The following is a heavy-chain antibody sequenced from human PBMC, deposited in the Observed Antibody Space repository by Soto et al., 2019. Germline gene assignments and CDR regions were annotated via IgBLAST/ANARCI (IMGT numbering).Heavy chain of an antibody. J-gene: IGHJ3*02. Sequence: GGSLRLSCTASGFTFSSYWMHWVRQVPGKGLVWVSRINSDGSSTNYADSVKGRFTISRDNAKNTLDLQMSSLRAEDTAIYFCAREDYDANDAFDIWGQGTVVTVSS. D-gene: IGHD4-17*01. CDR3: AREDYDANDAFDI. CDR2: INSDGSST. V-gene: IGHV3-74*01. CDR1: GFTFSSYW.